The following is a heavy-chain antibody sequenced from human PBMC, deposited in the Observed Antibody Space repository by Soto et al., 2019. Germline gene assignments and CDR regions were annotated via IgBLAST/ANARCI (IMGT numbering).Heavy chain of an antibody. V-gene: IGHV3-7*05. CDR2: IKQDGSEK. CDR1: GFTFSSYW. J-gene: IGHJ4*02. D-gene: IGHD3-10*01. Sequence: EVQLVESGGGLVQPGGSLRLSCAASGFTFSSYWMSWVRQAPGKGLEWVANIKQDGSEKYYVDSVKGRFTISRDNAKNSLYLQMNSLRAEDTAVYYCARDLGGGRSGAYFDYWGQGTLVTVSS. CDR3: ARDLGGGRSGAYFDY.